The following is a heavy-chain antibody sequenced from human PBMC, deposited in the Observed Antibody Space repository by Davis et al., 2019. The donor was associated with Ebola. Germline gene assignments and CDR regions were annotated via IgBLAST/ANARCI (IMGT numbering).Heavy chain of an antibody. CDR2: IKEDGSAT. J-gene: IGHJ3*02. D-gene: IGHD3-22*01. CDR1: GFTVTNAW. Sequence: GESLKISCAAFGFTVTNAWMSWVRQAPGKGLEWVANIKEDGSATNYVDSVKGRFTISRDNAKKSLYLQLNSLRADDTAMYYCARDYYDNSGDGFDIWGQGTMVTVSS. CDR3: ARDYYDNSGDGFDI. V-gene: IGHV3-7*01.